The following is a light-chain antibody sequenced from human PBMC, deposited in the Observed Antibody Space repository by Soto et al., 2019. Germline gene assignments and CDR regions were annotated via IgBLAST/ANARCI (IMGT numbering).Light chain of an antibody. Sequence: QSALTQPASVSGSPGQSIAISCTGTSSDIGAYAYVSWYQQHPGKVPKLIVFDVNYRPSGVSSRFSGSKSGNTACLTISGLQAEDEADYYCSSYTRTSSVIFGGGTKLTVL. V-gene: IGLV2-14*03. CDR3: SSYTRTSSVI. J-gene: IGLJ2*01. CDR1: SSDIGAYAY. CDR2: DVN.